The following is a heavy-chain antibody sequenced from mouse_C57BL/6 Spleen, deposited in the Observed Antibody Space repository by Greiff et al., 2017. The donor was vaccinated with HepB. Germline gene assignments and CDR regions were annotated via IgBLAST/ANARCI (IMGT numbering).Heavy chain of an antibody. D-gene: IGHD1-1*01. Sequence: QVQLQQPGAELVKPGASVKLSCKASGYTFTSYWMHWVKQRPGRGLEWIGRIDPNSGGTKYNEKFKSKATLTVDKPSSTAYMQLSSLTSEDSAVYYCASPYYYGSSYWFAYWGQGTLVTVSA. CDR1: GYTFTSYW. V-gene: IGHV1-72*01. CDR2: IDPNSGGT. J-gene: IGHJ3*01. CDR3: ASPYYYGSSYWFAY.